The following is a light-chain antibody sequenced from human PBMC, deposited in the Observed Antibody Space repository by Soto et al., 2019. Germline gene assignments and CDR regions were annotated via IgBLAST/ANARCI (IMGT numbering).Light chain of an antibody. V-gene: IGKV3-20*01. J-gene: IGKJ1*01. CDR1: QSVTSNE. CDR2: GIS. CDR3: QDYGSSLWT. Sequence: ELVLTQSPGTLSLSPGERATLSCRASQSVTSNELVWYQQQPGQAPRLLIYGISSRATGIPDRFRGSGSGTDFTLTISRLAPEDFAVYYCQDYGSSLWTFGQGTKVEL.